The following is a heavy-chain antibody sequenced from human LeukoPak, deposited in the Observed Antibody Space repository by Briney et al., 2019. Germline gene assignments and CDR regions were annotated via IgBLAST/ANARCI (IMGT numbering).Heavy chain of an antibody. CDR3: ARRTTYFGWRPSESPSCFDY. J-gene: IGHJ4*02. Sequence: ASVKVSCKASGYTFTGYYMHWVRQAPGQGLEWMGWINPNSGGTNYAQKFQGRVTMTRDTSISTAYMELSRLRSDDTAVYYCARRTTYFGWRPSESPSCFDYWGQGTLVTVSS. CDR1: GYTFTGYY. CDR2: INPNSGGT. V-gene: IGHV1-2*02. D-gene: IGHD3-9*01.